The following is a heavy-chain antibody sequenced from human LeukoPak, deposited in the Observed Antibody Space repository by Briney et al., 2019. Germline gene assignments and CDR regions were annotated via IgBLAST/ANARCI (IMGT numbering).Heavy chain of an antibody. CDR2: ISPYNGNT. CDR1: DYTFSNYG. D-gene: IGHD2-8*01. V-gene: IGHV1-18*01. J-gene: IGHJ5*02. Sequence: GASVTVSCTASDYTFSNYGISWVRQAPGQGLEWMGWISPYNGNTRYAENLQGRVTMTTDTSTSTAYMELRSLRSDDTAIYYCARDFTPPHCTTPNCPRGGWFDPWSQGTLVTVSS. CDR3: ARDFTPPHCTTPNCPRGGWFDP.